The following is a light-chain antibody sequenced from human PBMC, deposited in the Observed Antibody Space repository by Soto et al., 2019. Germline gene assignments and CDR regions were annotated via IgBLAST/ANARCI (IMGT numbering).Light chain of an antibody. J-gene: IGLJ1*01. CDR1: SSDVGSYNL. CDR2: EVS. V-gene: IGLV2-23*02. CDR3: CSYAGSSTWV. Sequence: QSALTQPDSVSGSPGQSITIYCTGTSSDVGSYNLVSWYQQHPGKAPKLMIYEVSKRPSGVSNRVSGSKSGNTASLTISGLQAEDESDYYCCSYAGSSTWVFVTGTKLTVL.